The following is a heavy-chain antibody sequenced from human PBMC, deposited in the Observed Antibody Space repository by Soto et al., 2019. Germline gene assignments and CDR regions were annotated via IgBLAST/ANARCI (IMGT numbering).Heavy chain of an antibody. CDR3: ARDYIYGSGTSYGHSWFEP. CDR2: IWFDGSNK. Sequence: QVQLVESGGGVVQPGKSLRLSCAASGFTFSNYGMHWIRQAPGKGLEWVAIIWFDGSNKYYADSVKGRFTISRDNSRNTLYLQMNSLRAVDTAVYYCARDYIYGSGTSYGHSWFEPWGQGTLVTVSS. J-gene: IGHJ5*02. D-gene: IGHD3-10*01. V-gene: IGHV3-33*01. CDR1: GFTFSNYG.